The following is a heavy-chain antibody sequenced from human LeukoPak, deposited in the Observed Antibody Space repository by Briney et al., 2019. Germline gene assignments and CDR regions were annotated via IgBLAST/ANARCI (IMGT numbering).Heavy chain of an antibody. D-gene: IGHD6-13*01. V-gene: IGHV1-18*01. J-gene: IGHJ6*03. CDR2: INAYNGNT. CDR3: ARGRHIAAAVYYYYMDV. Sequence: SVKVSCKASGFTFTSYIISWVRQAPGQGLEWMGWINAYNGNTDYAQRVQGRVTMTTDTSTSTAYMELRSLRSDDTAVYYCARGRHIAAAVYYYYMDVWGKGTPVTVSS. CDR1: GFTFTSYI.